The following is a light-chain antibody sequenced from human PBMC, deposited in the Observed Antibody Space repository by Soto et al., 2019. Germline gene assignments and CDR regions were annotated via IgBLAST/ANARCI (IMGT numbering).Light chain of an antibody. CDR3: QQSYSTPRT. CDR2: GAS. Sequence: AFQLSQSPSSLSASVCDRVTISCLASQGIGNALGWYQQKPGKPPKVLIYGASNLQSGVPPRLSGSGSGTDFTLAISSLQPEDFASYYCQQSYSTPRTFGQGTKVDNK. V-gene: IGKV1-6*01. CDR1: QGIGNA. J-gene: IGKJ1*01.